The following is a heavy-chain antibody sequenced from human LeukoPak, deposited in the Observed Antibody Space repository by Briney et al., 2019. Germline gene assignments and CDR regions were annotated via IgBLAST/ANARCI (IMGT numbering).Heavy chain of an antibody. CDR1: GYTFTSYA. Sequence: ASVKVSCKASGYTFTSYAIHWVHQAPGQRLEWMGWINAGNGNTKYSQKFQGRVTITRDTSASTAYMELSSLRSEDTGVYYCAREGGQWLPLDYWGQGTLVTVSS. CDR2: INAGNGNT. CDR3: AREGGQWLPLDY. V-gene: IGHV1-3*01. D-gene: IGHD6-19*01. J-gene: IGHJ4*02.